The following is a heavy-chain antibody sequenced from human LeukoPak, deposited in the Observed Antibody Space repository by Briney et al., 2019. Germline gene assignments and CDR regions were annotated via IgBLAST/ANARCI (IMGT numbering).Heavy chain of an antibody. CDR3: ARGLAYCGGDCWVWSDP. V-gene: IGHV4-59*12. D-gene: IGHD2-21*02. J-gene: IGHJ5*02. Sequence: PSETLSLTCTVSGGSISSYYWSWIRQPPGKGLEWIGYIYHSGSTYYNPSLKSRVTISVDRSKNQFSLKLSSVTAADTAVYYCARGLAYCGGDCWVWSDPWGQGTLVTVSS. CDR2: IYHSGST. CDR1: GGSISSYY.